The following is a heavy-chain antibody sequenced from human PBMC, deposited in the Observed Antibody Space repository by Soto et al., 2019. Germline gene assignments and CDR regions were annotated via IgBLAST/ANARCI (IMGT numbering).Heavy chain of an antibody. CDR1: GFTFSSYA. J-gene: IGHJ4*02. CDR3: VKVGGSSSWYRFYFDY. V-gene: IGHV3-30*18. D-gene: IGHD6-13*01. CDR2: ISYDGSTI. Sequence: QVQLAESGGGVVQPGRSLRLSCAASGFTFSSYAMHWVRQAPGKGLEWVAVISYDGSTIYYADSVKGRFSISRDNSKNTLHLEMHNLRPEDTAVYYCVKVGGSSSWYRFYFDYWGQGTLVTVSS.